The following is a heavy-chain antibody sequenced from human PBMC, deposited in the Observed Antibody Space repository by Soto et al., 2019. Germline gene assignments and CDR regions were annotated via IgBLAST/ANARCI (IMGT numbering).Heavy chain of an antibody. CDR3: ARDRNDFYGDLQYFDY. Sequence: LSLTCTVSGGSVSSGSYYWSWIRQPPGKGLEWIGYIYYSGSTNYNPSLKSRVTISVDTSKNQFSLKLSSVTAADTAVYYCARDRNDFYGDLQYFDYWGQGTLVTVSS. CDR2: IYYSGST. V-gene: IGHV4-61*01. D-gene: IGHD4-17*01. CDR1: GGSVSSGSYY. J-gene: IGHJ4*02.